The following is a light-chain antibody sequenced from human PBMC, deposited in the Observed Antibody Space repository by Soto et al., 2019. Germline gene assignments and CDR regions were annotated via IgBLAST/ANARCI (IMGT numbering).Light chain of an antibody. V-gene: IGKV1-27*01. J-gene: IGKJ4*01. CDR3: PEFTSAPFT. Sequence: DIQMTQSPSSLSASVGDRVTITCRASQGISTHLAWYQQKPGKLPNLLIYAASILQSGVPSRFSGSGSGTDFTLTISSLQPEDVAIYYCPEFTSAPFTFGGGTKFEI. CDR2: AAS. CDR1: QGISTH.